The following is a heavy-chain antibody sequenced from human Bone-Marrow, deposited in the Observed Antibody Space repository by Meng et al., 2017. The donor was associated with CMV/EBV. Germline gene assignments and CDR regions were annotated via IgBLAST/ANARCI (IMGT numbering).Heavy chain of an antibody. Sequence: GSLRLSCTASGGSISSYYWSWIRQPPGKGLEWIGYIYYSGSTNYNPSLKSRVTISVDTSKNQFSLKLSSVTAADTAVYYCARLKLSAYYYYGMDVWGQGTTV. CDR1: GGSISSYY. J-gene: IGHJ6*01. V-gene: IGHV4-59*01. CDR3: ARLKLSAYYYYGMDV. CDR2: IYYSGST. D-gene: IGHD1-7*01.